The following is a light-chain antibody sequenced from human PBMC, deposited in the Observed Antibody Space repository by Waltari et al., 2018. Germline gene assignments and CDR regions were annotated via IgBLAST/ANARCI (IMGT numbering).Light chain of an antibody. V-gene: IGLV2-14*01. CDR3: SSYTSSSVV. CDR1: SSDVGGYKY. CDR2: DVS. Sequence: QSALTQPASVSGSPGQSITISCTGTSSDVGGYKYVSWYQQHPGEASKLMIYDVSNRPSGVSNRFSGSKSGNTASLTISGLQAEDEADYYCSSYTSSSVVFGGGTKLTVL. J-gene: IGLJ2*01.